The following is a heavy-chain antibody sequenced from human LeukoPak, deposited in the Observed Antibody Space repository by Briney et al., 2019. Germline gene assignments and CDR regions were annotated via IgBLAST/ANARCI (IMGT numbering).Heavy chain of an antibody. CDR2: ISSSGSTV. Sequence: GGSLRLSCAASGFTFSSYEMNWVRQAPGKGLEGVSYISSSGSTVYYADSVKGRLTISRDSAKNSLYLQMNSLRAEDTAVYYCAELGITMIGGVWGKGTTVTISS. CDR3: AELGITMIGGV. V-gene: IGHV3-48*03. D-gene: IGHD3-10*02. J-gene: IGHJ6*04. CDR1: GFTFSSYE.